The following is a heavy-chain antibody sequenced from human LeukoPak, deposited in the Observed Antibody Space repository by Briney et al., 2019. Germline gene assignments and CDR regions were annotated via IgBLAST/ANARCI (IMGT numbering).Heavy chain of an antibody. V-gene: IGHV4-59*01. J-gene: IGHJ4*02. CDR3: ARSVDTSMVGDY. CDR2: IYYRGSN. CDR1: GRAISNYY. Sequence: SETLSLTCTVSGRAISNYYWSWIRQTPGKGLEWIGSIYYRGSNNYNRTLKNRVTIPLATSKNQFSLKRTSLAAATTAVYYGARSVDTSMVGDYWGQGTLVTVSS. D-gene: IGHD5-18*01.